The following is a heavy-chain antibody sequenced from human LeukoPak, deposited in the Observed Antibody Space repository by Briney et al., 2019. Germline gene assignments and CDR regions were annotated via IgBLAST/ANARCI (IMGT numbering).Heavy chain of an antibody. CDR1: GLTFSTYG. CDR2: ISGSGGST. V-gene: IGHV3-23*01. Sequence: GGTLRLSCAASGLTFSTYGMSWVRQAPGKGLEWVSVISGSGGSTYYADSVKGRFTISRDNAKNSLCLQMNSLRAEDTAIYYCARAAKTYDYWGQGTLVTVSS. CDR3: ARAAKTYDY. J-gene: IGHJ4*02.